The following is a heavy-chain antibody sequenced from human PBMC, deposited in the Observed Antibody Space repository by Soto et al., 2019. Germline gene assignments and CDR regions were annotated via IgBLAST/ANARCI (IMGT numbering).Heavy chain of an antibody. CDR3: ANDYVDYRNDAFDI. V-gene: IGHV4-34*01. Sequence: PSETLSLTCAVYGGLYSDYYWSWIRQAPGKGLERIGEIHPSGTTIYNPSLKIRVTFSLDRSKNQFTLRLSFMTAADAAVYYCANDYVDYRNDAFDIWSPGTRVT. J-gene: IGHJ3*02. CDR1: GGLYSDYY. CDR2: IHPSGTT. D-gene: IGHD4-17*01.